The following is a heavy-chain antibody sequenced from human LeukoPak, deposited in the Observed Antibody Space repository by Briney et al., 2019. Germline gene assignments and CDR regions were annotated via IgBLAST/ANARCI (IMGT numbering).Heavy chain of an antibody. Sequence: ASVKVSCKASGYTFNVYYMYWVRQAPGQGLEWMGWINPNSGGTNYAQKFQGRVTMTRDTSISTAYMELSRLRSDDTAVYYFARVTRGYSYGYFDYWGQGTLVTVSS. CDR1: GYTFNVYY. CDR2: INPNSGGT. J-gene: IGHJ4*02. D-gene: IGHD5-18*01. CDR3: ARVTRGYSYGYFDY. V-gene: IGHV1-2*02.